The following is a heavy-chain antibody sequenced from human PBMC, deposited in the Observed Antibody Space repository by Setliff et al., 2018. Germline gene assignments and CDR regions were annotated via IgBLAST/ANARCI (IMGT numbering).Heavy chain of an antibody. D-gene: IGHD3-22*01. V-gene: IGHV1-24*01. CDR2: FDPEDGET. CDR1: GYTLTELS. CDR3: ATYVGITYYYDSSGYPTHFQH. Sequence: ASVKVSCKVSGYTLTELSMHWVRQAPGKGLEWMGGFDPEDGETIYAQKFQGRVTMTEDTSTDTAYMELSSLRSEDAAVYYCATYVGITYYYDSSGYPTHFQHWGQGTLVTVSS. J-gene: IGHJ1*01.